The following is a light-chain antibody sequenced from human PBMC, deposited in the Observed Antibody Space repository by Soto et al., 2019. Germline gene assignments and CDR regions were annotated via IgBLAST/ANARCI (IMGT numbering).Light chain of an antibody. CDR1: QTISNW. J-gene: IGKJ1*01. CDR3: QQYNILST. Sequence: DIQMTQSPSTLSSSVGDRVTITFRASQTISNWLAWYQVKPGKAPKLLIYDASTLESGVPTRFSGSGSGTEFTLTISSLHPDDFATYYCQQYNILSTFGQGTKVDI. V-gene: IGKV1-5*01. CDR2: DAS.